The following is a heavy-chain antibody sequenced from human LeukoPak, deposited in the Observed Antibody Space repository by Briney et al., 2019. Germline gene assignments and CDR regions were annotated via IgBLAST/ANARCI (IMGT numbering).Heavy chain of an antibody. D-gene: IGHD2-15*01. CDR3: ARDLGYCSGGSCYSGGYYYYYYMDV. CDR1: GFSFTDYD. J-gene: IGHJ6*03. CDR2: MNPNSGNT. Sequence: ASVKISCKASGFSFTDYDINWVRQTSGQGLEWMGWMNPNSGNTDYAQNFQGRVTMTTDTSTSTAYMELRSLRSDDTAVYYCARDLGYCSGGSCYSGGYYYYYYMDVWGKGTTVTVSS. V-gene: IGHV1-8*01.